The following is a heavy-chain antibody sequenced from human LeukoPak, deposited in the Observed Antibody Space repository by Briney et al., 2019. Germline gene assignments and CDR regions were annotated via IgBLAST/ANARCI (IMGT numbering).Heavy chain of an antibody. CDR1: GFTFSSYD. CDR2: IGTAGDT. D-gene: IGHD3-9*01. CDR3: ARDFDRYYFDY. J-gene: IGHJ4*02. Sequence: PGGSLRLSCAASGFTFSSYDMHWVRQATGKGLEWVSAIGTAGDTYYPGSVKGRFTISRDNAKNTLYLQMNSLRAEDTAMYYCARDFDRYYFDYWGQGTLVTVSS. V-gene: IGHV3-13*01.